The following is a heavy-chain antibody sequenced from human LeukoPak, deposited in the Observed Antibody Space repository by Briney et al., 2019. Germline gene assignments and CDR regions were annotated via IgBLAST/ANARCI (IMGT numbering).Heavy chain of an antibody. D-gene: IGHD4-11*01. CDR3: ARDDYPYAFDI. J-gene: IGHJ3*02. CDR1: GFTFSSYS. Sequence: GGSLRLSCAASGFTFSSYSMIWVRQAPGKGLEWVSSISSSSSYIYYADSVKGRFTISRDNAKNSLYLQMNSLRAEDTAVYYCARDDYPYAFDIWGQGTMVTVSS. CDR2: ISSSSSYI. V-gene: IGHV3-21*01.